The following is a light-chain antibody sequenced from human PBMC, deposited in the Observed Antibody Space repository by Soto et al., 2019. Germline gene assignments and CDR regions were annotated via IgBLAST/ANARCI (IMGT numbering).Light chain of an antibody. J-gene: IGLJ2*01. CDR2: AVS. CDR1: SSDVGGYNY. V-gene: IGLV2-8*01. Sequence: QSALTQPPSASGSPGQSVTISCTGTSSDVGGYNYVSGYQQHPGKAPKLMIYAVSKRPSGVPDRFSGSKSGNTASLTVSGLQAEDEADYYCSSYAGSNNRVFGGGTKLTVL. CDR3: SSYAGSNNRV.